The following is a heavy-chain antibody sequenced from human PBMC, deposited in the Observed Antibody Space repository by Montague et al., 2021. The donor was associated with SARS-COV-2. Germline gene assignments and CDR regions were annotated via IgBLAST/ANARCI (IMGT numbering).Heavy chain of an antibody. CDR2: IFGGGST. CDR1: GFSVSRRY. Sequence: SLRLSYAASGFSVSRRYMSWVRQAPGKGLEWVSGIFGGGSTYYVDSVEGRFTISRDTSRNTLYLQMKSLRDEDTATYYCARDRGDCGGDCYAPYYYGVDVWGQGTTVTVSS. V-gene: IGHV3-66*02. J-gene: IGHJ6*02. CDR3: ARDRGDCGGDCYAPYYYGVDV. D-gene: IGHD2-21*02.